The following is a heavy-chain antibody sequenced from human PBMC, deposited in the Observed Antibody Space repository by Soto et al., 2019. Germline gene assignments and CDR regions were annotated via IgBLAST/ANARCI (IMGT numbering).Heavy chain of an antibody. CDR3: ARGCSSTTCFGSFDP. V-gene: IGHV1-18*01. Sequence: QVLLEQSGAEVKRPGASVKVSCKASGYTFSNYGIIWVRQAPGQGLEWMGWIRGYNGDTNYAQKLQDRVTMTIDTSTTTAYMELRSLRSDDTAVYYFARGCSSTTCFGSFDPWGQGTLVTVSS. D-gene: IGHD2-2*01. CDR1: GYTFSNYG. J-gene: IGHJ5*02. CDR2: IRGYNGDT.